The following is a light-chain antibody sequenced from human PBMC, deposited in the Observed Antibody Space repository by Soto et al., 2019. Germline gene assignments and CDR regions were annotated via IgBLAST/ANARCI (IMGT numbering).Light chain of an antibody. J-gene: IGKJ5*01. CDR3: QQYNYWPPIT. Sequence: EIVMTQSPATLSVSPGERATLSCRASQSVSSNLAWYQQKPGQAPSLLIYGASTRATGIPARFSGGGSGTEFTLTISSLQSEDFALYYCQQYNYWPPITFGQGTRLEIK. CDR1: QSVSSN. CDR2: GAS. V-gene: IGKV3-15*01.